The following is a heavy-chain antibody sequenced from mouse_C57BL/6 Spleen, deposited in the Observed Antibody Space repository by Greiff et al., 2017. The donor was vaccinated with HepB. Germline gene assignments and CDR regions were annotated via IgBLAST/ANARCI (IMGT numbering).Heavy chain of an antibody. CDR3: ARSPRTSNLYDAMDY. Sequence: EVQLQQSGPELVKPGASVKMSCKASGYTFTDYNMHWVKQSHGKSLEWIGYINPNNGGTSYNQKFKGKATLTVNKSSSTAYMELRSLTSEESAVYYCARSPRTSNLYDAMDYWGQGTSVIVSS. CDR1: GYTFTDYN. CDR2: INPNNGGT. D-gene: IGHD5-1*01. V-gene: IGHV1-22*01. J-gene: IGHJ4*01.